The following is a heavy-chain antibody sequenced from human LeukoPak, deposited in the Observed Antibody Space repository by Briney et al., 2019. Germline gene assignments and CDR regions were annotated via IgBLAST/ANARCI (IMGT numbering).Heavy chain of an antibody. Sequence: ASVKVSCKASGYTFTSYYMHWVRQAPGQGLEWMGIINPSGGSTSYAQKLQGRVTMTTDTSTSTACMELRSLRSDDTAVYYCAGSLYDFWSGYHRSPFDYWGQGTLVTVSS. CDR2: INPSGGST. V-gene: IGHV1-46*01. CDR3: AGSLYDFWSGYHRSPFDY. J-gene: IGHJ4*02. D-gene: IGHD3-3*01. CDR1: GYTFTSYY.